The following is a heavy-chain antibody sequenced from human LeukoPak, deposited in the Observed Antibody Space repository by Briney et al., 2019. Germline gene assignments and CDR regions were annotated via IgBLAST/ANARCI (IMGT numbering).Heavy chain of an antibody. V-gene: IGHV3-13*01. CDR3: ARDRRDGYRGAFDI. D-gene: IGHD5-24*01. J-gene: IGHJ3*02. Sequence: GGSLRLSCAASGFTFSSYDMHWVRQATGKGLEWVSAIGTAGDTYYPGSVKGRFTISRENAKNSLYLQMNSLRAGDTAGYYCARDRRDGYRGAFDIWGQGTMVTVSS. CDR1: GFTFSSYD. CDR2: IGTAGDT.